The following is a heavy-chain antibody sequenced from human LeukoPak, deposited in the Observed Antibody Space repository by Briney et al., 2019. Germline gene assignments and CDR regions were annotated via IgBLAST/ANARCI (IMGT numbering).Heavy chain of an antibody. CDR3: STLMVRGVIAS. Sequence: GGSLRLSCAASGFTFSNAWMSWVRQAPGKGLEWVGRIKSKTDGGTTDYAAPVKGRFTISRDDSKNTLYLQMNSLKTEDTAVYYCSTLMVRGVIASWGQGTLVTVSS. CDR1: GFTFSNAW. D-gene: IGHD3-10*01. CDR2: IKSKTDGGTT. J-gene: IGHJ5*02. V-gene: IGHV3-15*01.